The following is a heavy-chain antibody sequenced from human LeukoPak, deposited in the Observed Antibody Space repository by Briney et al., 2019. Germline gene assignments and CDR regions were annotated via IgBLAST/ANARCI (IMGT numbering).Heavy chain of an antibody. V-gene: IGHV3-23*01. CDR1: GFTFSSYA. D-gene: IGHD3-16*01. J-gene: IGHJ6*03. CDR2: ISGSGGST. Sequence: GGSLRLSCAASGFTFSSYAMSWVRQAPGKGLEWVSAISGSGGSTYYADSVKGRFTISRDNAKNSLYLQMNSLRTEDMTLYYCAKGGGGRLIYYYYMDVWGKGTTVTVSS. CDR3: AKGGGGRLIYYYYMDV.